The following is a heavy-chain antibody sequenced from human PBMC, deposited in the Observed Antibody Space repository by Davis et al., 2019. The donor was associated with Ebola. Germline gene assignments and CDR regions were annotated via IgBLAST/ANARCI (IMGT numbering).Heavy chain of an antibody. Sequence: GESLMISCAASGITFSSYAMSWVRQAPGKGLEWVSAISGSGGSTYYADSVKGRFTISRDNSKNTLYLQMNSLRAEDQAIYYCAKDKKYDFWSGYPHDAFDIWGQGTMVTVSS. D-gene: IGHD3-3*01. CDR2: ISGSGGST. V-gene: IGHV3-23*01. CDR3: AKDKKYDFWSGYPHDAFDI. J-gene: IGHJ3*02. CDR1: GITFSSYA.